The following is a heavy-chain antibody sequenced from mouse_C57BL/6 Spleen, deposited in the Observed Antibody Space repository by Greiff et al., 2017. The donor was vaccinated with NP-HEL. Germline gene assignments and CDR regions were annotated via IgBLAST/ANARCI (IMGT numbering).Heavy chain of an antibody. J-gene: IGHJ1*03. CDR2: ISDGGSYT. V-gene: IGHV5-4*01. CDR1: GFTFSSYA. Sequence: EVKLQESGGGLVKPGGSLKLSCAASGFTFSSYAMSWVRQTPEKRLEWVATISDGGSYTYYPDNVKGRFTISRDNAKNNLYLQMSHLKSEDTAMYYCARDASYDQGYFDVWGTGTTVTVSS. D-gene: IGHD2-10*01. CDR3: ARDASYDQGYFDV.